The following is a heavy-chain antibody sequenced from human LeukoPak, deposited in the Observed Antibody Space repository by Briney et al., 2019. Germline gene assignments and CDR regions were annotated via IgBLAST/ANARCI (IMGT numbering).Heavy chain of an antibody. CDR1: GFTFSSYG. CDR3: ARDECSGGSCYSSGFDAFDI. V-gene: IGHV3-33*01. Sequence: GGSLRLPCAASGFTFSSYGMYWVRQAPGKGLEWVAVVRYDGSTKYYAGSVKGRFTISRDSSKNTLYLEMNSLRAEDTAVYYCARDECSGGSCYSSGFDAFDIWGQGTMVTVSS. J-gene: IGHJ3*02. D-gene: IGHD2-15*01. CDR2: VRYDGSTK.